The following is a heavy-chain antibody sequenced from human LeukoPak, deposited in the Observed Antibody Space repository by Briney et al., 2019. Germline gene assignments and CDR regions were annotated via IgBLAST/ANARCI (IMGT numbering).Heavy chain of an antibody. V-gene: IGHV3-15*01. CDR1: GFTFSNAW. D-gene: IGHD7-27*01. Sequence: GGSLRLSCAASGFTFSNAWMSWVRQAPGKGLEWVGRIKSKTDGGTTDYAAPVKGRFTISRDDSKNTLYLQMNSLRAEDTAVYYCAKDLTGDLDAFDIWGQGTMVTVSS. J-gene: IGHJ3*02. CDR3: AKDLTGDLDAFDI. CDR2: IKSKTDGGTT.